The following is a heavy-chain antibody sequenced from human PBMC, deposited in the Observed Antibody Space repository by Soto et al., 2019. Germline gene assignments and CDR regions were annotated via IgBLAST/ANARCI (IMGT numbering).Heavy chain of an antibody. V-gene: IGHV4-34*01. D-gene: IGHD3-22*01. Sequence: SVTLSLTCAVDGGSFSVYDWSWIRQTPGKGLEWIGEINHSGSTNYNPSLKSRVTISVDTSKNQFSLKLSSVTAADTAVYYCARAYDSSGYHTGANYGMDVWGQGTTVTVSS. J-gene: IGHJ6*02. CDR1: GGSFSVYD. CDR3: ARAYDSSGYHTGANYGMDV. CDR2: INHSGST.